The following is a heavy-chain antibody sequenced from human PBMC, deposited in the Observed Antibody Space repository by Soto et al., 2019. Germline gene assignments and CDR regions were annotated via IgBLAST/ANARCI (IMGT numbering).Heavy chain of an antibody. CDR2: IIPIFGTA. CDR1: GGTFSSYA. CDR3: ARDRRLNDFWSGYPRHSYGMDV. Sequence: SVKVSCKASGGTFSSYAISWVRQAPGQGLEWMGGIIPIFGTANYAQKFQGRVTITADESTSTAYMELGSLRSEDTAVYYCARDRRLNDFWSGYPRHSYGMDVWGQGTTVTVSS. D-gene: IGHD3-3*01. J-gene: IGHJ6*02. V-gene: IGHV1-69*13.